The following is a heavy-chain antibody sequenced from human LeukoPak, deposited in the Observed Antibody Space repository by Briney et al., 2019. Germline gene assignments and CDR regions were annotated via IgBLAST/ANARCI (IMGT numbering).Heavy chain of an antibody. D-gene: IGHD3-22*01. V-gene: IGHV1-18*01. CDR2: ISAYNGNT. J-gene: IGHJ4*02. CDR1: GYTFTSYG. Sequence: GASVKVSCKASGYTFTSYGISWVRQAPGQGLEWMGWISAYNGNTNYAQKLQGRVTMTTDTSTSTAYMELRSLRSDDTAVYYCARDPSYDSSGYHPFDYWGQGTLVTVSS. CDR3: ARDPSYDSSGYHPFDY.